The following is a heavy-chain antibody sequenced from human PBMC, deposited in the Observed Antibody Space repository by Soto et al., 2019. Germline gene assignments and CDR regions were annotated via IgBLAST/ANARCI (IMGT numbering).Heavy chain of an antibody. CDR2: ISAYNGNT. D-gene: IGHD6-13*01. J-gene: IGHJ4*02. CDR1: GYTFTSYG. Sequence: QVQLVQSGAEVKKPGASVKVSCKASGYTFTSYGISWVRQAPGQGLEWMGWISAYNGNTNYAQKLQGRVTMTTGTSTSKAYMELSRLRSDDTAVYYCARLSRQLVPGYWGQGTLVTVSS. V-gene: IGHV1-18*01. CDR3: ARLSRQLVPGY.